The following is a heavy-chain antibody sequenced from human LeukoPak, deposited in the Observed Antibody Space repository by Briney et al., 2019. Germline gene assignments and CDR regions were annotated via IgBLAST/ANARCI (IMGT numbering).Heavy chain of an antibody. Sequence: GGSLRLSCAASGFTVNYWMSWTRQAPGKGLEWVATMTHDGSDEYYLDSVKGRFTISRDSAKDSIYLQMNSLRAEDTAVYYCTRTTRVPDNWGQGTLVTVSS. CDR2: MTHDGSDE. CDR1: GFTVNYW. J-gene: IGHJ4*02. CDR3: TRTTRVPDN. D-gene: IGHD4-17*01. V-gene: IGHV3-7*01.